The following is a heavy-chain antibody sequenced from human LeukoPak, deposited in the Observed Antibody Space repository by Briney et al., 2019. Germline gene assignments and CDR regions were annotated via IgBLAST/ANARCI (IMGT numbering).Heavy chain of an antibody. D-gene: IGHD6-6*01. V-gene: IGHV4-59*08. CDR2: IYYTGST. CDR3: ARHRAYSSSSPFDY. CDR1: GTSISSLY. Sequence: SETLSLTCSVSGTSISSLYWSWIRQPPGKGLEWIGYIYYTGSTNYNPSLKSPVTIFVDTSKYQSSLRLSSVTAADTAVYYCARHRAYSSSSPFDYWGQGTLVTVSS. J-gene: IGHJ4*02.